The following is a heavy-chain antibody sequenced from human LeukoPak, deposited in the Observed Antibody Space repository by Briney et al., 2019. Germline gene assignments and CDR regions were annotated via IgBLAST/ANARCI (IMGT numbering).Heavy chain of an antibody. CDR3: ARARFGELFNYFDY. CDR1: GGSISSGGYY. J-gene: IGHJ4*02. Sequence: SQTLSLTGTVSGGSISSGGYYWSWIRQHPGKGLEWIGYIYYSGSTYYNPSLKSRVTISVDTSKNQFSLKLSSVTAADTAVYYCARARFGELFNYFDYWGQGTLVTVSS. CDR2: IYYSGST. D-gene: IGHD3-10*01. V-gene: IGHV4-31*03.